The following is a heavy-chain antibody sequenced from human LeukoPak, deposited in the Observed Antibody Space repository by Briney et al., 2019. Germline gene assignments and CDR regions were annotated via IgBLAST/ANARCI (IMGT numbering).Heavy chain of an antibody. D-gene: IGHD6-19*01. CDR2: IKPSGGST. CDR1: GCTFTSYY. Sequence: ASVKVSCTASGCTFTSYYMHWVRQAPGQGLEWMGIIKPSGGSTSFAQKFQGRVTMTRDTSTSTVYMELSSLRSEDTAVYYCARPWYSSGWYVYWGQGTLVTVSS. J-gene: IGHJ4*02. V-gene: IGHV1-46*01. CDR3: ARPWYSSGWYVY.